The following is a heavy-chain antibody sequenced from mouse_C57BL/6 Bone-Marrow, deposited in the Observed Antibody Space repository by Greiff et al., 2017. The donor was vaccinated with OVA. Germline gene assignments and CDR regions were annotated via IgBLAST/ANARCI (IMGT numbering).Heavy chain of an antibody. CDR2: IYPGGGYT. CDR3: ARGDGYDGLAWFAY. J-gene: IGHJ3*01. Sequence: QVQLQQSGAELVRPGTSVKMSCKASGYTFTNYWIGWAKQRPGHGLEWIGDIYPGGGYTNYNEKFKGKATLTADKSSSTAYMQFSSLTSEDSAIYYCARGDGYDGLAWFAYRGQGTLVTVSA. D-gene: IGHD2-2*01. CDR1: GYTFTNYW. V-gene: IGHV1-63*01.